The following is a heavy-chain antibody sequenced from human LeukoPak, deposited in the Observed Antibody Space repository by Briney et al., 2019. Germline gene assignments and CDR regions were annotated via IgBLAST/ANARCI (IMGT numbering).Heavy chain of an antibody. V-gene: IGHV3-53*01. J-gene: IGHJ4*02. Sequence: GGSLTLSCAASGFTVSSNYMSWVRQAPGEGLEWVSALYSGGTTYYADSVKGRFTISRDNSKNTVYLQMNSLRAEDTAVYYCARASTTTTIFDSWGQGALVTVSS. D-gene: IGHD5/OR15-5a*01. CDR1: GFTVSSNY. CDR3: ARASTTTTIFDS. CDR2: LYSGGTT.